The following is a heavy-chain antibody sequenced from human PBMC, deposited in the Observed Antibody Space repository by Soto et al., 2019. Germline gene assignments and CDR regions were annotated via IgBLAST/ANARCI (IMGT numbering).Heavy chain of an antibody. CDR1: GFTFSSYG. Sequence: QVQLVESGGGVVQPGRSLRLSCAASGFTFSSYGMHWVRQAPGKGLEWVAVISYDGSNKYYADSVKGRFTISRDNSKNTLYLQMNSLRAEDTAVYYCAKDLSVAAAIRGYYYYGMDVWGQGTTVTGSS. CDR2: ISYDGSNK. CDR3: AKDLSVAAAIRGYYYYGMDV. D-gene: IGHD2-15*01. V-gene: IGHV3-30*18. J-gene: IGHJ6*02.